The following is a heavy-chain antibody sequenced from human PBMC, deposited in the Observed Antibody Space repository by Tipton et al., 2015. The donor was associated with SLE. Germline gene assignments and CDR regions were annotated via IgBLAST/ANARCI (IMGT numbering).Heavy chain of an antibody. CDR1: GGTFSSYV. CDR2: IIPIFATV. Sequence: QSGPEVKKPGSSVKVSCKASGGTFSSYVISWVRQAPGQGLEWMGGIIPIFATVNYAQKFQGRVTLTADESTSTAYMQLSSLRSEDTAVYYCARGRSSGYDYEDYYYYGMDVWGQGTTVTVSS. D-gene: IGHD5-12*01. J-gene: IGHJ6*02. V-gene: IGHV1-69*01. CDR3: ARGRSSGYDYEDYYYYGMDV.